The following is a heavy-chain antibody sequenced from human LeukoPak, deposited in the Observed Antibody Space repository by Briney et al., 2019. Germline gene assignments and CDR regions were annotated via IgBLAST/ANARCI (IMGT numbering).Heavy chain of an antibody. CDR2: INHSGST. CDR1: GGSFSGYY. V-gene: IGHV4-34*01. D-gene: IGHD3-16*02. CDR3: ARGGAVYDYVWGSYRYPDY. J-gene: IGHJ4*02. Sequence: SETLSLTCAVYGGSFSGYYWSWIRQPPGKGLEWIGEINHSGSTNYNPSLKSRVTISVATSKNQFSLKLSSVTAADTAVYYCARGGAVYDYVWGSYRYPDYWGQGTLVTVSS.